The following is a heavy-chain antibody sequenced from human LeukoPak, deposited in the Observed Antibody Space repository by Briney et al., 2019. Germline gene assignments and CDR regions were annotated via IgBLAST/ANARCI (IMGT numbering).Heavy chain of an antibody. Sequence: SETLSLTCTASGGSISSYYWSWIRQPPGKGLEWIGYIYYNGSTNYNPSLKSRLTISVDTSKNQFSLKLSSVTAADTAVYYCARDKEEFNYYYMDVWGKGTTVTVSS. CDR1: GGSISSYY. CDR2: IYYNGST. D-gene: IGHD3-10*01. V-gene: IGHV4-59*01. CDR3: ARDKEEFNYYYMDV. J-gene: IGHJ6*03.